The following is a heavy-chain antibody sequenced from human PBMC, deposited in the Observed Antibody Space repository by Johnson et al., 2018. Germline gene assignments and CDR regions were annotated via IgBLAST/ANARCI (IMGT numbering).Heavy chain of an antibody. CDR2: IYYTGST. CDR1: GGSIRSDY. D-gene: IGHD3-10*01. CDR3: ARDRQSYYDYYMDV. J-gene: IGHJ6*03. Sequence: QVQLQESGPGLVKPSETLSLTCSVSGGSIRSDYWSWIRQPPGKGLEWIGYIYYTGSTNYNPSLKNRVTISVDTSKNQFSLKMSSVTAADPAVYYCARDRQSYYDYYMDVWGKGTTVTVSS. V-gene: IGHV4-59*01.